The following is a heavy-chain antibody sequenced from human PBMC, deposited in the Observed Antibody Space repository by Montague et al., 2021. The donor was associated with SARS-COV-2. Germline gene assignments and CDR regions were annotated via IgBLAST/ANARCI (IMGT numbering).Heavy chain of an antibody. V-gene: IGHV4-39*02. CDR3: AREIGYCSSTSCYEGYAFDY. J-gene: IGHJ4*02. D-gene: IGHD2-2*01. Sequence: SETLSLTCTVSGGSISSSSYYWGWICQPPGKGLEWIGSIYYSGSTYYXPSVKSRVTVSVDTSKNQFSLKLSSVTAADTAVYYCAREIGYCSSTSCYEGYAFDYWGQGTLVTVSS. CDR2: IYYSGST. CDR1: GGSISSSSYY.